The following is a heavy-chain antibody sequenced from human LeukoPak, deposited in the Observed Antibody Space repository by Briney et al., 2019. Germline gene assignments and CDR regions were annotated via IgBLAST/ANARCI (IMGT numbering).Heavy chain of an antibody. CDR1: GVSISSGSYH. D-gene: IGHD1-26*01. CDR3: SRESGAFCPFGY. V-gene: IGHV4-39*07. CDR2: IFYDGTT. Sequence: SSETLSLTCTVSGVSISSGSYHWGWIRQPPGKELEWIGSIFYDGTTNYNPSLNGRVTMSLDKSSNQLSLNLTSVTAADTATYYCSRESGAFCPFGYWGQGTLVIVSS. J-gene: IGHJ4*02.